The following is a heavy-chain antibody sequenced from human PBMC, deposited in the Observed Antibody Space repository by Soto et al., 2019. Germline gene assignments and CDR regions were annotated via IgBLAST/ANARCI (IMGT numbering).Heavy chain of an antibody. V-gene: IGHV1-69*02. CDR2: IIPILGIA. J-gene: IGHJ6*02. CDR1: GGTFSSYT. CDR3: ARYYDFWSGVIRELYYYGTDV. Sequence: ASVKVSCKASGGTFSSYTISWVRQAPGQGLEWMGRIIPILGIANYAQKFQGRVTITADKSTSTAYMELSSLRSEDTAVYYCARYYDFWSGVIRELYYYGTDVWGQGTTVTVSS. D-gene: IGHD3-3*01.